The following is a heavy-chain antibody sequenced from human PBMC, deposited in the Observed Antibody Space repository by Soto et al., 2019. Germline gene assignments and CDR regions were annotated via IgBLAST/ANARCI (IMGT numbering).Heavy chain of an antibody. V-gene: IGHV3-74*03. Sequence: LRLSCAASGFTFSSYWMHWVRQAPGEGLVWVSHIKPDGSRTKDADSVKGRFTISRDNARNTLYLRMNSLRAEDTAVYYCARDNNWSYDSWGRGTLVTVSS. CDR2: IKPDGSRT. CDR1: GFTFSSYW. CDR3: ARDNNWSYDS. J-gene: IGHJ4*02. D-gene: IGHD1-1*01.